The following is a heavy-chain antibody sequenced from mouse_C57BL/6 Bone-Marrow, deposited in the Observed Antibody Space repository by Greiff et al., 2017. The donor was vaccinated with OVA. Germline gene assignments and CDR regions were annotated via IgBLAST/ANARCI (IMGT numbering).Heavy chain of an antibody. V-gene: IGHV1-81*01. CDR2: IDPRSGNT. Sequence: LVESGAELVRPGASVKLSCKASGYTFTSYGISWVKQRPGQGLEWIGVIDPRSGNTYYNEKFQGKATLTADKSSSTAYMELRSLTSEDSAVYFCARAGNYLYYYAMDDWGKGTSVTVSS. CDR1: GYTFTSYG. D-gene: IGHD2-1*01. J-gene: IGHJ4*01. CDR3: ARAGNYLYYYAMDD.